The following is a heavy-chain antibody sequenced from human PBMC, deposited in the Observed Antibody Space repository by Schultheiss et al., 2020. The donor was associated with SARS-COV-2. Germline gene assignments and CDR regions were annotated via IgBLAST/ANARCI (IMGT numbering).Heavy chain of an antibody. J-gene: IGHJ4*02. CDR2: INHSGST. V-gene: IGHV4-34*01. D-gene: IGHD2-15*01. CDR3: ARSGLAGVAATDY. Sequence: SETLSLTCTVSGGSISSYYWSWIRQPPGKGLEWIGEINHSGSTNYNPSLKSRVTISVDTSKNQFSLKLSSVTAADTAVYYCARSGLAGVAATDYWGQGTRVTVSS. CDR1: GGSISSYY.